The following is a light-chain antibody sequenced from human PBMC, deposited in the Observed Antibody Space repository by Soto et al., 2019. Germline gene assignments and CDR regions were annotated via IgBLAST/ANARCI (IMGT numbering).Light chain of an antibody. CDR1: QGISNY. CDR2: AAS. V-gene: IGKV1-27*01. J-gene: IGKJ3*01. Sequence: DIQMTQSPSSLSASVGDRVTITCRASQGISNYIAWYQQKPGKAPKLLIYAASTLQSGVPSRFSGSGSGTDFTLTINSLQPEDVATSSWQKYSGVPLFGPGTKVDIK. CDR3: QKYSGVPL.